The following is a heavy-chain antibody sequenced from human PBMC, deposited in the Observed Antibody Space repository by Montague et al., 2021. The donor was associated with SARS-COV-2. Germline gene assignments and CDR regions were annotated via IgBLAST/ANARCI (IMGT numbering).Heavy chain of an antibody. CDR1: GGSTSNYY. D-gene: IGHD2-15*01. CDR2: IYYTGST. V-gene: IGHV4-59*01. CDR3: ARAQNICFIANCVNYFDL. J-gene: IGHJ4*02. Sequence: SETLSLTCSVSGGSTSNYYWTWIRQSQGKGLQWIGYIYYTGSTKFNPSLKRRVPMSLDTSKNNYPLWLSAVTAADTAPYYCARAQNICFIANCVNYFDLWGLGALVTVSS.